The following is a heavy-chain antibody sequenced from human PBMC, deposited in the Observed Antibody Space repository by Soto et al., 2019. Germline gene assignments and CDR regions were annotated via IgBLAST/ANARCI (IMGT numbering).Heavy chain of an antibody. D-gene: IGHD3-16*01. CDR1: GYTFTNYA. Sequence: QVQLVQSGAEVRKPGASVKVSCKASGYTFTNYAMHWVRQAPGQRLEWMGWIIAGNGNTKYSQSFQGRVTITGDTSASTSYMELSSLRSEDTAVYYCARDRGESCPYFDSWGQGTLVTVSS. CDR2: IIAGNGNT. J-gene: IGHJ4*02. V-gene: IGHV1-3*01. CDR3: ARDRGESCPYFDS.